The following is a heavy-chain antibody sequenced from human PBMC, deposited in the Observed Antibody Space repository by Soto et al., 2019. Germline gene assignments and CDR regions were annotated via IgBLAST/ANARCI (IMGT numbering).Heavy chain of an antibody. CDR1: GFTFGSYP. CDR2: ISTNGDST. D-gene: IGHD6-13*01. V-gene: IGHV3-64*01. CDR3: AREGMSRPRWVFDY. J-gene: IGHJ4*02. Sequence: EVQLVESGGGLVQPGGSLRLSCAASGFTFGSYPMHWVRQAPGKGLEYVSAISTNGDSTFYANSVKGRFTISRDNSKNTLYLQVGSLRAEDMGVYYCAREGMSRPRWVFDYWGQGTLVTAYS.